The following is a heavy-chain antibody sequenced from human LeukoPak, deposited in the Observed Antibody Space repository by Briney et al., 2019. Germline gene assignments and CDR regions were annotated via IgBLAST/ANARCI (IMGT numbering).Heavy chain of an antibody. D-gene: IGHD2-2*01. CDR3: ARGGYQLLSWFDP. J-gene: IGHJ5*02. V-gene: IGHV3-33*01. Sequence: GGSLRLSCAASGFTFSSYGMHWVRQAPGEGLEWVAVIWYDGSNKYYADSVKGRFTISRDNSKNTLYLQMNSLRAEDTAVYYCARGGYQLLSWFDPWGQGTLVTVSS. CDR2: IWYDGSNK. CDR1: GFTFSSYG.